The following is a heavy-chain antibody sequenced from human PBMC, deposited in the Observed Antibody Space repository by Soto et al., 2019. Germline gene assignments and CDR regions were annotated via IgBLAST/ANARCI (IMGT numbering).Heavy chain of an antibody. CDR3: ARVGYSGYETHSYYMDV. V-gene: IGHV3-9*01. CDR1: GFTFGDYG. Sequence: PRLSCGASGFTFGDYGMHWVRQAPGKGLEWVSGITCNSSAIYYAESVKGRFTISRDNARNTLYLQMNSLRPEDTAVYYCARVGYSGYETHSYYMDVWGKGTTVTVSS. D-gene: IGHD5-12*01. J-gene: IGHJ6*03. CDR2: ITCNSSAI.